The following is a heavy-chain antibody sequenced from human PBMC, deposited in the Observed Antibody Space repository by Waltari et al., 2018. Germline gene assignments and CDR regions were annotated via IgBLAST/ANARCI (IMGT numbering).Heavy chain of an antibody. D-gene: IGHD2-15*01. CDR1: GLDFSNYG. CDR3: VRDRMRLDV. Sequence: QGQVVESGGGVVQPGRSLRLSCAASGLDFSNYGMNWVRQAPGKGLEWVASLWYDGSNEYYADSVQGRFIISRDNSKNTLSLQMNSLRVEDTAVYYCVRDRMRLDVWGEGTTVTVSS. J-gene: IGHJ6*02. CDR2: LWYDGSNE. V-gene: IGHV3-33*01.